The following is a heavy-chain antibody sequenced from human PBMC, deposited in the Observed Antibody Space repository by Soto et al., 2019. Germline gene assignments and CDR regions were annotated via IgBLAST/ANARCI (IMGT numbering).Heavy chain of an antibody. Sequence: PSETLSLTCAVYGGSFRGSYWSWIRQPPGQGLEWIGEIIHSGSINYNPSLKSRVTLSLDTSTNQFSLKLNSVTAADTAVYYCARGPYITRYFFDSWGQGTLVTVSS. CDR1: GGSFRGSY. CDR3: ARGPYITRYFFDS. D-gene: IGHD1-1*01. V-gene: IGHV4-34*01. CDR2: IIHSGSI. J-gene: IGHJ4*02.